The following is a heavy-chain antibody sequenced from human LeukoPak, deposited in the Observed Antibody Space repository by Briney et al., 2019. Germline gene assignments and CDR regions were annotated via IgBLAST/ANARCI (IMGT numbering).Heavy chain of an antibody. Sequence: ASVKVSCKASGYTFTGYYMHWVRQAPGQGLEWMGWINPNSGGTNYAQKFQGRVTMTRDTSISTAYMELSRLRSDDTAVYYCARNNCGGDCYSPYYYYMDVWGKGTTVTVSS. CDR2: INPNSGGT. J-gene: IGHJ6*03. V-gene: IGHV1-2*02. CDR1: GYTFTGYY. CDR3: ARNNCGGDCYSPYYYYMDV. D-gene: IGHD2-21*02.